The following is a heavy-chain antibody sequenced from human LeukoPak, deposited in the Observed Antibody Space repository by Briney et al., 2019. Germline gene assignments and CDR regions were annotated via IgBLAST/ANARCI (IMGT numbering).Heavy chain of an antibody. CDR1: GYTFSNAW. CDR2: IKSKTDGGTT. Sequence: PGGSLRLSCAPSGYTFSNAWMSWVRQAPGKGLEWVGRIKSKTDGGTTDYAAPVKGRFTISRDDSKNALYLQMNSLKTEDTAVYYCRFTTPGYYYMDVWGKGTTVTVSS. D-gene: IGHD3-22*01. CDR3: RFTTPGYYYMDV. J-gene: IGHJ6*03. V-gene: IGHV3-15*01.